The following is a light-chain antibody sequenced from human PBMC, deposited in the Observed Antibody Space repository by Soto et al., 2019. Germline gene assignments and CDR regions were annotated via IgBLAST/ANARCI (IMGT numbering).Light chain of an antibody. CDR3: QHYDRSPLFT. CDR2: GAS. J-gene: IGKJ3*01. CDR1: QSVGSY. Sequence: EIVLTQSPGTLSLSPGERATLSCTASQSVGSYLAWYQQKPGQAPRLLIYGASSRATGIAQRFSGSGSGTDFTLTISRLEPEDFAVYYCQHYDRSPLFTFGPGTKVDIK. V-gene: IGKV3-20*01.